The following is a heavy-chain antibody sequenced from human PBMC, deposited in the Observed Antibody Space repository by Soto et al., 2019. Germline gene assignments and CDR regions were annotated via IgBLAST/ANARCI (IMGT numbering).Heavy chain of an antibody. CDR2: INSDGSVS. V-gene: IGHV3-74*02. Sequence: EVQLVESGGGLVQPGGSLRLSCAASGFTFSNYWMYWVRQAPGKGLEWVSRINSDGSVSSHADSVRGRLTIARDNVKNTLYLHMDSLRAEDTAVNFCSRGDCVGGTCYSLAVSFYCYMAVWGKGTTVTV. CDR3: SRGDCVGGTCYSLAVSFYCYMAV. J-gene: IGHJ6*03. CDR1: GFTFSNYW. D-gene: IGHD2-15*01.